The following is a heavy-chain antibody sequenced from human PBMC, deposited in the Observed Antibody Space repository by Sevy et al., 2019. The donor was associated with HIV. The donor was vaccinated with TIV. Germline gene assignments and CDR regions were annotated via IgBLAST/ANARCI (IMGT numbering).Heavy chain of an antibody. CDR2: IRRNSHEPYGGTT. V-gene: IGHV3-49*03. Sequence: GGSLRLSCTSSGFTFGDYAMSWFRQAPGKGLEWVAFIRRNSHEPYGGTTEYAASVKGRFTISRDDSKSIAYLQMSSLKPEDTAVYYCTGALATADTPEYYFDYWGQGILVTVSS. CDR3: TGALATADTPEYYFDY. CDR1: GFTFGDYA. D-gene: IGHD5-12*01. J-gene: IGHJ4*02.